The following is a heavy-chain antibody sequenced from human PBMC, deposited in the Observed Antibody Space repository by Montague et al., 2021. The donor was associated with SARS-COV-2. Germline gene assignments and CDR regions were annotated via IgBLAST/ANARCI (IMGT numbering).Heavy chain of an antibody. V-gene: IGHV4-34*01. J-gene: IGHJ6*02. Sequence: SETLSLTCAISGGSFSNYYWSWVRQAPGKGLEWIGETYHGGSTNYNPSLKSRVTISVDKTKNQLYLKMRSVTAADTAVYYCARDLRQWLADYYYYGLDVWGQGTTVTVSS. CDR3: ARDLRQWLADYYYYGLDV. D-gene: IGHD6-19*01. CDR1: GGSFSNYY. CDR2: TYHGGST.